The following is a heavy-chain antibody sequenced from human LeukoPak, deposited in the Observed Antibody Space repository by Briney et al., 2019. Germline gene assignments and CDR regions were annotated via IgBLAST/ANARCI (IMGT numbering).Heavy chain of an antibody. J-gene: IGHJ4*02. CDR2: ITGSGGNT. CDR3: AKWGDYDVLTGYYVSDY. CDR1: GFTFSNYA. D-gene: IGHD3-9*01. Sequence: HSGGFLRLSCAASGFTFSNYAMSWVRQAPGKGLEWVSAITGSGGNTYYADSVKGRFTISRDNSKNTLYLQMNSLRAEDTAVYYCAKWGDYDVLTGYYVSDYWGQGTLVTVSS. V-gene: IGHV3-23*01.